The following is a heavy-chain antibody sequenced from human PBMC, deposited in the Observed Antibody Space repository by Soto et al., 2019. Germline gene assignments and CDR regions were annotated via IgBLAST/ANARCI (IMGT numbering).Heavy chain of an antibody. J-gene: IGHJ4*02. CDR1: GFTFSSYG. V-gene: IGHV3-33*01. D-gene: IGHD6-19*01. CDR2: IWYDGSNK. Sequence: PGGSLRLSCAASGFTFSSYGMHWVRQAPGKGLEWVAVIWYDGSNKYYADSVKGRFTISRDNSKNTLYLQMNSLRAEDTAVYYCERDIALAGTVPTFDYWGQGTLVTVSS. CDR3: ERDIALAGTVPTFDY.